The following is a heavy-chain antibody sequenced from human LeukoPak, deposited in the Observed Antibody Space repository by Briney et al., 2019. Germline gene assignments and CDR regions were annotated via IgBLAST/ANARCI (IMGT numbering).Heavy chain of an antibody. CDR1: GFTFSSYA. D-gene: IGHD1-1*01. J-gene: IGHJ4*02. CDR2: ISSNGGST. V-gene: IGHV3-64*02. CDR3: ARELDYFDY. Sequence: GGSLRLSCAASGFTFSSYAMHWVRQAPGKGLEYVSAISSNGGSTYYADSVKGRFTISRDNSKNTLYLQMGSLRAEDMAVYYCARELDYFDYWGQGTLVTVSS.